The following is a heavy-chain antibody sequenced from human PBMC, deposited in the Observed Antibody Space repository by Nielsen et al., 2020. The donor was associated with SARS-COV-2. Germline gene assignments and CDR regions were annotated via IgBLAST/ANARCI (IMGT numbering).Heavy chain of an antibody. CDR1: GGSISSYY. J-gene: IGHJ6*02. CDR2: IYTSGST. Sequence: SETLSLTCTVSGGSISSYYWSWIRQPAGKGLEWIGRIYTSGSTNYNPSLKSRVTISVDTSKNQFSLKLSSVTAADTAVYYCARDSSFEVYYYYGMDVWGQGTTVTVSS. CDR3: ARDSSFEVYYYYGMDV. V-gene: IGHV4-4*07.